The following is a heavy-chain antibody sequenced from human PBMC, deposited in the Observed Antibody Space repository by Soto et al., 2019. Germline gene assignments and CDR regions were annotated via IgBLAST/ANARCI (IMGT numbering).Heavy chain of an antibody. D-gene: IGHD1-1*01. Sequence: QVQVVESGGGVVQPGRSLRLSCAASGFTFSNFGMHWVRQAPGKGLEWVAVIWHDGRNKYYADSVKGRFTVSRDNSENTLYLQMDRLRGEDTAVYSCAGDTGNDEAIDYWGQGTLVTVSS. CDR2: IWHDGRNK. V-gene: IGHV3-33*01. CDR3: AGDTGNDEAIDY. CDR1: GFTFSNFG. J-gene: IGHJ4*02.